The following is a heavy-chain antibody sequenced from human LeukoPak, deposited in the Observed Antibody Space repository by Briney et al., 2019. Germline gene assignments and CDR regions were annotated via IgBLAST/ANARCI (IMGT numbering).Heavy chain of an antibody. CDR3: ATGVAVLRYFDWLLNFDY. J-gene: IGHJ4*02. D-gene: IGHD3-9*01. V-gene: IGHV1-24*01. CDR1: GYTLTELS. CDR2: FDPEDGET. Sequence: ASVNFSCKVSGYTLTELSMHSVRQAPGKGLEWMGGFDPEDGETIYAQKFQGRVTMTEDTSTDTAYMELRSLRSEDTAVYYCATGVAVLRYFDWLLNFDYWGQGTLVTVSS.